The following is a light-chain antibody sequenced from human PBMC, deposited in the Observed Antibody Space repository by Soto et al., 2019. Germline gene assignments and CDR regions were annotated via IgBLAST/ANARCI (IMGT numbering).Light chain of an antibody. Sequence: EIVLTQSPGTLSLSPGERATLSCRASQSVSSSYLAWYQQKPGQAPRLLIYGASSRATGIPDTFSGSGSGTDFTLTISRLEPEDFAVYYCQQYGSSPWTFGQGTKV. J-gene: IGKJ1*01. CDR2: GAS. CDR3: QQYGSSPWT. V-gene: IGKV3-20*01. CDR1: QSVSSSY.